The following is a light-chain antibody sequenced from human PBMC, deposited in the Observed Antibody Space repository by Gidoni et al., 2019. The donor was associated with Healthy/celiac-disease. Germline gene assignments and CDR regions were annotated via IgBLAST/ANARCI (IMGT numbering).Light chain of an antibody. V-gene: IGLV3-1*01. CDR1: KLGDKY. CDR2: QDS. J-gene: IGLJ1*01. CDR3: QAWDSSTRVYV. Sequence: SSPLPQPPSVSVSPGQTASITCSGDKLGDKYACWYQQKPGQSPVLVIYQDSKRPSGIPERFSGSNSGNTATLTISGTQAMDEADYYCQAWDSSTRVYVFGTGTKVTVL.